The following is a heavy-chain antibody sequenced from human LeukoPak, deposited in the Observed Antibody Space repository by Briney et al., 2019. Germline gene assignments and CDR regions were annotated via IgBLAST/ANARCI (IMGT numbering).Heavy chain of an antibody. D-gene: IGHD2-21*02. CDR2: IWYDGSNQ. J-gene: IGHJ4*02. V-gene: IGHV3-33*01. Sequence: PGRSLRLSCAASGFTFSNHGMHWVRQAPGKGLEWVAVIWYDGSNQYYADSVKGRFTISRDNSKNMVYPQMNSLRAEDTATYYCARWGDGKRFDYWGQGTLVTVSS. CDR3: ARWGDGKRFDY. CDR1: GFTFSNHG.